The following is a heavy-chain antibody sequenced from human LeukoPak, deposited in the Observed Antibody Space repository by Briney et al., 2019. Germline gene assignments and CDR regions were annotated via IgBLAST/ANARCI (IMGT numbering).Heavy chain of an antibody. V-gene: IGHV3-48*04. J-gene: IGHJ6*03. CDR1: GFTFSSYS. Sequence: PGGSLRLSCAASGFTFSSYSMNWVRQAPGNGLEWVSYISSSSSTIYYADSVKGRFTISRDNAKNSLYLQMNSLRAEDTAVYYCARDQEQLVPYYCYYMDVWGKGTTVTVSS. CDR2: ISSSSSTI. CDR3: ARDQEQLVPYYCYYMDV. D-gene: IGHD6-6*01.